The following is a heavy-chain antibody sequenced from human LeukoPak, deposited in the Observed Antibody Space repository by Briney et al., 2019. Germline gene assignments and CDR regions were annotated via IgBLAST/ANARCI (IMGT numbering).Heavy chain of an antibody. D-gene: IGHD6-13*01. CDR2: IYYSGST. Sequence: SETLSPTCTVSGGSISSSSYYWGWIRQPPGKGLEWIGSIYYSGSTYYNPSLKSRVTISVDTSKNQFSLKLSSVTAADTAVYYCARALTLASSWFDYWGQGTLVTVSS. V-gene: IGHV4-39*07. CDR3: ARALTLASSWFDY. J-gene: IGHJ4*02. CDR1: GGSISSSSYY.